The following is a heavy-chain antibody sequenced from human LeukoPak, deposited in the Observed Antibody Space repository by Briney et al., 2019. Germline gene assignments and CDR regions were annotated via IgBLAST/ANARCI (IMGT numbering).Heavy chain of an antibody. CDR3: ARDLWDSSGYTYYYYGMDV. J-gene: IGHJ6*02. CDR1: GYTFTRYY. Sequence: ASVKVSCKASGYTFTRYYMHWVRQAPGQGLEWMGIINPSGGSTSYAQKSQGRVTMTRDTSTSTVYMELSSLRSEDTAVYYCARDLWDSSGYTYYYYGMDVWGQGTTVTVSS. D-gene: IGHD3-22*01. CDR2: INPSGGST. V-gene: IGHV1-46*01.